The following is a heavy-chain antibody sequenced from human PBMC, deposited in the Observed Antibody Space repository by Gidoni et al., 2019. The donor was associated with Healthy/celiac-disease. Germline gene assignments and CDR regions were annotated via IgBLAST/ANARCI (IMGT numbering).Heavy chain of an antibody. CDR3: ARNEGIAVAGTRKGYYYYGMDV. CDR1: GFTFSSYA. Sequence: VQLVESGGGVVQPGGSLTVSAASSGFTFSSYALHWVRQAPGKGLEWLAVISYDGSNKYYADSGKGRFTISRDNSKNTLYRQMNSLRSEDTAVYYWARNEGIAVAGTRKGYYYYGMDVWGQGTTVTVSS. V-gene: IGHV3-30*04. D-gene: IGHD6-19*01. J-gene: IGHJ6*02. CDR2: ISYDGSNK.